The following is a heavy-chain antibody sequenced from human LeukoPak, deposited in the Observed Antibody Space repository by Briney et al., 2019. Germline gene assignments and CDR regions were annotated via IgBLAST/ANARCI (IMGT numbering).Heavy chain of an antibody. CDR2: INPNSGGT. CDR1: GYTFTGYY. J-gene: IGHJ3*02. D-gene: IGHD3-22*01. CDR3: AITYYYDSSGFSDAFDI. Sequence: ASVKVSCKASGYTFTGYYMHWVRQAPGQGLEWMGWINPNSGGTNYAQKFQGRVTMTRDTSISTAYMELTRLRSDDTAVYYCAITYYYDSSGFSDAFDIWGQGTMVTVSS. V-gene: IGHV1-2*02.